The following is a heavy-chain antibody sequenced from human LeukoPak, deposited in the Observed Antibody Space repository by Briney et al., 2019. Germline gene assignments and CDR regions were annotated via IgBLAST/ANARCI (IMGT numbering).Heavy chain of an antibody. V-gene: IGHV4-34*01. J-gene: IGHJ6*02. CDR1: GGAFSGYY. CDR3: ARGRYFDGMDV. Sequence: STTLSLTCAVYGGAFSGYYWSWIRQPPGKGLEWIGEINHSGSTNYNPSLKSRVTISVDTSKNQFSLKLSSVTAADTAVYYCARGRYFDGMDVWGQGTTVTVSS. D-gene: IGHD3-9*01. CDR2: INHSGST.